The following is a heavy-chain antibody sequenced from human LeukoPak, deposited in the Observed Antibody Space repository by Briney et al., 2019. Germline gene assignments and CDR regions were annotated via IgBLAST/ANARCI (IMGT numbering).Heavy chain of an antibody. CDR1: GYTFTSYD. V-gene: IGHV1-8*01. Sequence: ASVTVSCKASGYTFTSYDINWVRQATGQGLEWMGWMNPNSGNTGYAQKFQGRVTMTRNTSISTAYMELSSLRSEDTAVYYCARGSRGIAAAGIYYYYYMDVWGKGTTVTVSS. J-gene: IGHJ6*03. CDR2: MNPNSGNT. D-gene: IGHD6-13*01. CDR3: ARGSRGIAAAGIYYYYYMDV.